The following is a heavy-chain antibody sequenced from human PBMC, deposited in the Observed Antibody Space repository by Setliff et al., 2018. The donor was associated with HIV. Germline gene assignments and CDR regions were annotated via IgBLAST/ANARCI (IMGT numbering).Heavy chain of an antibody. CDR1: GGSFSGYY. CDR3: ARGKGSGWLTYYYCMDV. V-gene: IGHV4-34*01. D-gene: IGHD6-19*01. CDR2: INHSGST. Sequence: SETLSLTCAVYGGSFSGYYWSWIRQPPGKGLEWIGEINHSGSTNYNPSLKSRVTISVDTSKNQFSLKLSSVTAADTAVYYCARGKGSGWLTYYYCMDVWGKGTTVTVSS. J-gene: IGHJ6*03.